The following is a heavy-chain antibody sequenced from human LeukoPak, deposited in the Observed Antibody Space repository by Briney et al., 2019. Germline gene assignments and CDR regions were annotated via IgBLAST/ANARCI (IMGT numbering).Heavy chain of an antibody. Sequence: SETPSLTCAVYGGSFSGYYWSWIRQPPGKGLEWIGEINHGGSTNYNPSLKSRVTISVDTSKNQFSLKLSSVTAADTAVYYCARGRGSSWYWEYFQHWGQGTLVTVSS. D-gene: IGHD6-13*01. CDR3: ARGRGSSWYWEYFQH. CDR1: GGSFSGYY. J-gene: IGHJ1*01. CDR2: INHGGST. V-gene: IGHV4-34*01.